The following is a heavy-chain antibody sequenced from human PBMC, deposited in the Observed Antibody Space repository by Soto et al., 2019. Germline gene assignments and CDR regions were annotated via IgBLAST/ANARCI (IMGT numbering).Heavy chain of an antibody. V-gene: IGHV5-51*01. CDR2: IYPGDSDT. J-gene: IGHJ6*02. CDR3: ARHAYYYGSGSSEGRYYYVMDG. CDR1: GYSFTSYW. D-gene: IGHD3-10*01. Sequence: PGESLKISCKGSGYSFTSYWIGWVRQMPGKGLEWMGIIYPGDSDTRYSPSFQGQVTISADKSISTAYLQWSSLKASDTAMYYCARHAYYYGSGSSEGRYYYVMDGWGQGTTVTGSS.